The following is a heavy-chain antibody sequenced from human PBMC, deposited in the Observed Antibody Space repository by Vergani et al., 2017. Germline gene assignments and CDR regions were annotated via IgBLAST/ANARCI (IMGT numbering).Heavy chain of an antibody. CDR1: GYTFTSYA. CDR2: INTGNGNT. CDR3: ASSWFGELFLYYFDY. D-gene: IGHD3-10*01. V-gene: IGHV1-3*04. J-gene: IGHJ4*02. Sequence: QVQLVQSGAEVKKPGASVKVSCKASGYTFTSYAMHWVRQAPGQRLEWMGWINTGNGNTKYSQKFQGRVTITRDTSASTAYMELISLRSEDTAVYYCASSWFGELFLYYFDYWGQGTLVTVSS.